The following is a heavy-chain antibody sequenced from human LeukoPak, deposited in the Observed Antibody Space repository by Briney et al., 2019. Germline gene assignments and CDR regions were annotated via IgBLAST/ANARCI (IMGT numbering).Heavy chain of an antibody. J-gene: IGHJ4*02. D-gene: IGHD1-14*01. V-gene: IGHV3-23*01. Sequence: GGSLRLSCAASGFSFSSYAMSWVRQAPGKGPEWVSAISGIGDRLYYADSVKGRFTISRDNSKNTLSLQMDGLRAEDTAVYYCAKESPYTSPRNYYFDYWGQGTLVTVSS. CDR1: GFSFSSYA. CDR3: AKESPYTSPRNYYFDY. CDR2: ISGIGDRL.